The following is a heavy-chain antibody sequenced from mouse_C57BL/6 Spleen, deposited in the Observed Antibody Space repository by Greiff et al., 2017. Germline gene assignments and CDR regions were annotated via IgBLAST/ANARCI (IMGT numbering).Heavy chain of an antibody. Sequence: VQLQQSGAELARPGASVKLSCKASGYTFTSYGISWVKQRTGQGLEWIGEIYPRSGNTYYTAKFKGKATLTADKSSSTAYMELHSLTSEDSAVYFCARDYSNYLYYFDYWGQGTTLTVSS. CDR1: GYTFTSYG. J-gene: IGHJ2*01. CDR3: ARDYSNYLYYFDY. D-gene: IGHD2-5*01. V-gene: IGHV1-81*01. CDR2: IYPRSGNT.